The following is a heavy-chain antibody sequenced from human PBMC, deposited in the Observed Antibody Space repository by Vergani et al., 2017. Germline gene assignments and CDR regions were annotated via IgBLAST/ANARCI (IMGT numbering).Heavy chain of an antibody. Sequence: QVQLVESGGGVVQPGRSLRLSCAASGFTFSSYGMHWVRQAPGKGLECVAVIWYDGSNKYYADSVKGRFTISRDNSKNTLYLQMNRLRAEDTAVYYCARDEGYYDSSGYYGAFDIWGQGTMVTVSS. CDR2: IWYDGSNK. V-gene: IGHV3-33*01. D-gene: IGHD3-22*01. J-gene: IGHJ3*02. CDR1: GFTFSSYG. CDR3: ARDEGYYDSSGYYGAFDI.